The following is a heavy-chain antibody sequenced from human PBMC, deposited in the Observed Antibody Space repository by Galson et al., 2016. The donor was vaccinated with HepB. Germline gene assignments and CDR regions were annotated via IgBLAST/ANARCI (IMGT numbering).Heavy chain of an antibody. V-gene: IGHV3-33*01. Sequence: SLRLSCAASGFNFYGYGMHWVRQAPGKGLEWVAATWYDGSNKYYTDSVKGRFTISRDNSKNTLYLQMNSLRAEDTAVYYCARTMVRGVVKVGYYYYGLDVWGQGTTVTVSS. CDR3: ARTMVRGVVKVGYYYYGLDV. CDR1: GFNFYGYG. J-gene: IGHJ6*02. D-gene: IGHD3-10*01. CDR2: TWYDGSNK.